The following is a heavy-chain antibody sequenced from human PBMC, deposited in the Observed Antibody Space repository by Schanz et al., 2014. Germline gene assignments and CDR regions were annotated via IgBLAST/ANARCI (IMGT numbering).Heavy chain of an antibody. CDR2: INTASGNT. V-gene: IGHV1-8*01. D-gene: IGHD3-3*01. CDR1: GYTFTSYD. Sequence: QVQLVQSGAEVKKPGASVKVSCTASGYTFTSYDINWVRQAPGQGLEWMGWINTASGNTRYSEAFQGRVTMTRDTSATTAYVELRSLRSDDTAVYYCARGFDFWDRWGQGTLVIVSS. CDR3: ARGFDFWDR. J-gene: IGHJ4*02.